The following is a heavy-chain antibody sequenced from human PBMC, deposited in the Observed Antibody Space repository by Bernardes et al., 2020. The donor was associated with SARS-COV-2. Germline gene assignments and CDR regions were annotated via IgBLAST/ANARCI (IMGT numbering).Heavy chain of an antibody. CDR3: DCGGCCYFDY. D-gene: IGHD2-21*01. CDR2: ISSSSSTI. Sequence: GGSLRLSCAASGFTFSNYNMNWVRQVPGKGMEWVSFISSSSSTIYYADSVKGRFTISRDNAKNSLCLQMNSLRDEDTAVYYCDCGGCCYFDYFGQATMVTVSS. V-gene: IGHV3-48*02. J-gene: IGHJ4*02. CDR1: GFTFSNYN.